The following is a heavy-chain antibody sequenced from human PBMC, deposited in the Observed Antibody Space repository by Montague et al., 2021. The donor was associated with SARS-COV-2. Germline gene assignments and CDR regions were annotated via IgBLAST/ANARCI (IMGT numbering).Heavy chain of an antibody. CDR3: ARHAPFSDNYRRYPFNFDF. D-gene: IGHD1-1*01. V-gene: IGHV4-39*01. Sequence: SETLSLTCTVSGGAISTSSFHWGWVRQSPGKGLERIATIYFSGSAYYNPSLKSRVSISIDTSKNKFSLQLTSVTAADTAVYYCARHAPFSDNYRRYPFNFDFWGQGTLVTVSS. CDR2: IYFSGSA. CDR1: GGAISTSSFH. J-gene: IGHJ4*02.